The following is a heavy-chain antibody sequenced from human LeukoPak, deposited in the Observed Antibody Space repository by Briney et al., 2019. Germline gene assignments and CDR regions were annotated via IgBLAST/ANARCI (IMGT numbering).Heavy chain of an antibody. Sequence: GGSLRLSCGASGFTFSSYAMTWVRQAPGKGLEWVSAISGTGGYTYYTDSVKGRFTISRDNSKNTLYLEMNSLRAEDTAVYYCAREDGPNYYYYMDVWGKGTTVTVSS. V-gene: IGHV3-23*01. J-gene: IGHJ6*03. CDR1: GFTFSSYA. CDR3: AREDGPNYYYYMDV. CDR2: ISGTGGYT.